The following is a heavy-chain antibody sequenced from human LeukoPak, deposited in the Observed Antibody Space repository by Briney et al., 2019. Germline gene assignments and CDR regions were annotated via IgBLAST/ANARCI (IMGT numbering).Heavy chain of an antibody. Sequence: QPGGSLRLSCAASGFTASTYYMNWVRQAPGKGLEWVSIIYSGGTTYYADSVKGRFTISRDTSKNTLSLQMNSLRAEDTAVYSCARVGDHFHWNLDLWGRGTLVTVSS. CDR1: GFTASTYY. CDR2: IYSGGTT. CDR3: ARVGDHFHWNLDL. V-gene: IGHV3-53*01. D-gene: IGHD3-3*02. J-gene: IGHJ2*01.